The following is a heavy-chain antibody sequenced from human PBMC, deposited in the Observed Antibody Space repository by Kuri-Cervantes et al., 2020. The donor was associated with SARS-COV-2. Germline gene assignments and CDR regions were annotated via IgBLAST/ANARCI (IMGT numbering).Heavy chain of an antibody. V-gene: IGHV1-69*02. D-gene: IGHD6-19*01. CDR3: ASGAVADLFDY. Sequence: SVNVSCKASGCTFSSYTINWVQQAPGQGLEWMGRIIPILGIANYAQKFQGRVTITADKSTSTAYMELSNLRSEDTAVYYCASGAVADLFDYWGQGTLVTVSS. J-gene: IGHJ4*02. CDR1: GCTFSSYT. CDR2: IIPILGIA.